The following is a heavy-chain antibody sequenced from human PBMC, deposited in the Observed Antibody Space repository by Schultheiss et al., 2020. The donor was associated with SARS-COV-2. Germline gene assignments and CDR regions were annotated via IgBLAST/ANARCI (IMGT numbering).Heavy chain of an antibody. D-gene: IGHD3-10*01. Sequence: SETLSLTCAVYGGSISSSSYYWGWIRQPPGKGLEWIGYIYYSGSTNYNPSLKSRVTMSVDTSKNQFSLKLSSVTAADTAVYYCAREPRDDTMVRGVSYNWFDPWGQGTLVTVSS. CDR3: AREPRDDTMVRGVSYNWFDP. V-gene: IGHV4-61*05. CDR2: IYYSGST. CDR1: GGSISSSSYY. J-gene: IGHJ5*02.